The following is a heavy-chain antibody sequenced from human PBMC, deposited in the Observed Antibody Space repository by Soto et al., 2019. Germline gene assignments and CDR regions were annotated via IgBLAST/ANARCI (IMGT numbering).Heavy chain of an antibody. CDR1: CGSISSYY. J-gene: IGHJ4*02. Sequence: QVQLQESGPRLVKPSETLSLTCIVYCGSISSYYWSWIRQPPEKVLEWIGYIYYSGSTNYNPSLKSQVTISLDTSKNQFSLKLSSVTAADTAVYYCARVVLPATATFDDWGQGTLVTVSS. CDR2: IYYSGST. CDR3: ARVVLPATATFDD. V-gene: IGHV4-59*01. D-gene: IGHD2-15*01.